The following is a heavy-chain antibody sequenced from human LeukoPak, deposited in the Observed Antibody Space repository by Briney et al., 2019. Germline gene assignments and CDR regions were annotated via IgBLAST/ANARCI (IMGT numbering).Heavy chain of an antibody. CDR1: AYSFATYW. CDR2: IYPDDANS. CDR3: ARKTGGDYNLFDY. J-gene: IGHJ4*02. D-gene: IGHD4-17*01. V-gene: IGHV5-51*01. Sequence: GESLKISCKGSAYSFATYWIGWVRQMPGEGLEWMGIIYPDDANSGYSPSFQGQVTISADKSISTAYLQWSSLKASDTVMYYCARKTGGDYNLFDYWGQGTLVTVSS.